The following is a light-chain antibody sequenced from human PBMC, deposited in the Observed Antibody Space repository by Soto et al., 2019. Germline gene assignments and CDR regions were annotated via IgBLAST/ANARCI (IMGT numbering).Light chain of an antibody. CDR1: RSNIRGNA. V-gene: IGLV1-44*01. CDR3: AVWDDNLRGL. CDR2: AND. J-gene: IGLJ2*01. Sequence: QSVLTQPPSVSGTPGQRVTISCSGSRSNIRGNAVTWYQQVPGTAPKLLIYANDQRPSGISDRFSGSKSSTSASLAISGLQSEDEADYYCAVWDDNLRGLFGGGTQLTVL.